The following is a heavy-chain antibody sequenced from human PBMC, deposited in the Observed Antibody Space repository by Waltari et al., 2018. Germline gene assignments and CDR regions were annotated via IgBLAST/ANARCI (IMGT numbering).Heavy chain of an antibody. CDR3: AREAGENYYYDSLGFDP. V-gene: IGHV3-11*04. D-gene: IGHD3-22*01. Sequence: QVQLVESWGSLVKPGGSLSMSCSASGFTFSDSDMSWIRQAPGKGLEWVSYISFSGSTIYYADSVKGRFTISRDNAKNSLYLQMNSLRAEDTAVYYCAREAGENYYYDSLGFDPWGQGTLVTVSS. J-gene: IGHJ5*02. CDR2: ISFSGSTI. CDR1: GFTFSDSD.